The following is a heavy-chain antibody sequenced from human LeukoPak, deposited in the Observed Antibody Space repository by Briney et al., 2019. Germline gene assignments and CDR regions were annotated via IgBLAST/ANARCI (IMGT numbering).Heavy chain of an antibody. D-gene: IGHD5-18*01. CDR1: GFTFSSYW. Sequence: GGSLRLSCAASGFTFSSYWMSWVRQAPGKGLEWVANIKKDGSEKDYVDSVKGRFTISRDNAKTSLYLQMNSLRAEDTAVYDCARHLSGITGYTYGRGIDYWGQGTLVTVSS. V-gene: IGHV3-7*01. CDR3: ARHLSGITGYTYGRGIDY. CDR2: IKKDGSEK. J-gene: IGHJ4*02.